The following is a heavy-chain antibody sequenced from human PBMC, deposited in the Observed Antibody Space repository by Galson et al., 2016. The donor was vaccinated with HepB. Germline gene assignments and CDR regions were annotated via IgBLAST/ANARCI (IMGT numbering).Heavy chain of an antibody. J-gene: IGHJ4*02. CDR3: AREPYN. CDR1: GDAITTYY. V-gene: IGHV4-59*01. CDR2: IYYSGDT. D-gene: IGHD5-24*01. Sequence: ETLSLTCTVSGDAITTYYWSWIRQPPGKGLEWIGCIYYSGDTNYSPSLKSRATISLDTSKNEFSLRLTSVTPADTAVYFCAREPYNWGQGLLVTVSS.